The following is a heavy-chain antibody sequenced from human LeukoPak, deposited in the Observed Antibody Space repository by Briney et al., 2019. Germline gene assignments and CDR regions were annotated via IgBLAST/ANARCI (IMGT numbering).Heavy chain of an antibody. CDR1: GLTFSSYG. Sequence: GGSLRLSCAASGLTFSSYGMHWVRQAPGKGLEWVAVIWYDGSNKYYADSVKGRFTISRDNSKNTLYLQMNSLRAEDTAVYYCARGGYSYGYDLVYWGQGTLVTVSS. CDR3: ARGGYSYGYDLVY. J-gene: IGHJ4*02. CDR2: IWYDGSNK. V-gene: IGHV3-33*01. D-gene: IGHD5-18*01.